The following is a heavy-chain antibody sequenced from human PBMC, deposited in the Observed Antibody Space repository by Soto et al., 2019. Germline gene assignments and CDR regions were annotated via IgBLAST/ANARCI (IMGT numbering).Heavy chain of an antibody. CDR2: ISYDGINK. J-gene: IGHJ6*02. CDR1: GFTFSSYA. Sequence: GGSLRLSCTASGFTFSSYALHWVRQAPGKGLDWVAVISYDGINKYYADSVKGRFTISRDNSKSTLYLQMNSLRPDDTAVYHCARDSIMMVGPTTSDYYGMDVWGQGTTVTVSS. CDR3: ARDSIMMVGPTTSDYYGMDV. D-gene: IGHD1-26*01. V-gene: IGHV3-30-3*01.